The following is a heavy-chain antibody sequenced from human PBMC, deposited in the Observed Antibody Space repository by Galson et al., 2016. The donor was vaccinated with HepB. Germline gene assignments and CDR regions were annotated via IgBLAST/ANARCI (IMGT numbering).Heavy chain of an antibody. CDR3: AKATSGSAYGSRYFQH. CDR1: GFTFGDFA. CDR2: ISRNSGRL. Sequence: SLRLSCAASGFTFGDFAIHWVRQAPGKGLEWVSGISRNSGRLTYTDSVKGRFTISRDNAKNSLYLQMDGLRPDDTAFYYCAKATSGSAYGSRYFQHWGQGTLVTVSS. D-gene: IGHD4-17*01. J-gene: IGHJ1*01. V-gene: IGHV3-9*01.